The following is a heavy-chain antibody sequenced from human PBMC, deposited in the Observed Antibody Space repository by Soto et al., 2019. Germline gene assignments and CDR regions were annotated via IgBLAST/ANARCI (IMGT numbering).Heavy chain of an antibody. CDR3: VRGGSNYAS. Sequence: VQLVESGGGLVQPGGSLRLSCTASGFTFSDSWMTWVRQAPGKGLEWVARIKPDESEKKYADSVKGRFSISRDNAKNSMYLQMDSLRGEDTAVYYCVRGGSNYASWGQGTLVTVSS. CDR1: GFTFSDSW. CDR2: IKPDESEK. V-gene: IGHV3-7*01. J-gene: IGHJ5*02. D-gene: IGHD4-4*01.